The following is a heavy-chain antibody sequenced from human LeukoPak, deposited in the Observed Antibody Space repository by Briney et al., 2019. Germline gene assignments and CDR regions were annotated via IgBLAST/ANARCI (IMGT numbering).Heavy chain of an antibody. J-gene: IGHJ4*02. CDR3: AKDLFGSYDSSGYYHY. D-gene: IGHD3-22*01. Sequence: GGSLRLSCAASGFTFSSYSMNWVRQAPGKGLEWVSYISSSSSTIYYADSVKGRFTISRDNAKNSLYLQMNSLRAEDTALYYCAKDLFGSYDSSGYYHYWGQGTLVTVSS. V-gene: IGHV3-48*01. CDR2: ISSSSSTI. CDR1: GFTFSSYS.